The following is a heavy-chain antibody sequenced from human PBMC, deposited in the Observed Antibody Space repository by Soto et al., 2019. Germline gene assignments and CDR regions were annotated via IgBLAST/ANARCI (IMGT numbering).Heavy chain of an antibody. J-gene: IGHJ5*02. D-gene: IGHD1-20*01. CDR3: ARDPVPRKADPDNRFEH. Sequence: SVKVSCKASGGTFSSYAISWVRQAPGQGLEWMGGIIPIFGTANYAQKFQGRVTMTADESTSTAYMELRSLRSDDTAVYYCARDPVPRKADPDNRFEHWGQATLVTVPS. CDR2: IIPIFGTA. V-gene: IGHV1-69*13. CDR1: GGTFSSYA.